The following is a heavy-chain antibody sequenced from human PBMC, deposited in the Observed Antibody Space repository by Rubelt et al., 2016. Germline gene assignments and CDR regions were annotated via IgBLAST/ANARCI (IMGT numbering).Heavy chain of an antibody. Sequence: GGSLRLSCAPSRFTFSNYGMSWVRQAPGKGLEWVSTISGSGGSTYYADSEKGRFTISRANSKNTLSLQMNSLRAEDTAIYYCAKDLIVGAPYDASDIWGQGTMVTVSS. CDR2: ISGSGGST. D-gene: IGHD1-26*01. CDR1: RFTFSNYG. CDR3: AKDLIVGAPYDASDI. J-gene: IGHJ3*02. V-gene: IGHV3-23*01.